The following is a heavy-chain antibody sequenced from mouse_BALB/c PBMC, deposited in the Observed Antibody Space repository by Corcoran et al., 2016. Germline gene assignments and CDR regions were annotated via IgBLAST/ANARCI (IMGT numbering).Heavy chain of an antibody. J-gene: IGHJ4*01. CDR1: GYTFTNYG. CDR3: AREPYAMDY. CDR2: INTYTGEP. V-gene: IGHV9-3-1*01. Sequence: QIQLVQSGPELKKPGETVKISCKASGYTFTNYGMNWVKQAPGKGLKWMGWINTYTGEPTYADDFKGRFDLYLETSASTAYLQINNHKNEDTATYFCAREPYAMDYGGQGTSVTVSS.